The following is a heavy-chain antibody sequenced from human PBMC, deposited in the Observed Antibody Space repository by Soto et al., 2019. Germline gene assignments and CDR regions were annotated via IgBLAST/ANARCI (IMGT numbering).Heavy chain of an antibody. CDR1: GGSISRGGYY. CDR2: IYYSSST. V-gene: IGHV4-31*03. CDR3: ARDYEVSPAHWFDP. J-gene: IGHJ5*02. D-gene: IGHD5-12*01. Sequence: QVQLQESGPGLVKPSQTLSLTCTVSGGSISRGGYYWIWIRHHPGKGLEWIGYIYYSSSTYYNQSLNRRVTKSVDTSKNQFYLKLSSVTAADTAVYYCARDYEVSPAHWFDPWGQGTLVTVSS.